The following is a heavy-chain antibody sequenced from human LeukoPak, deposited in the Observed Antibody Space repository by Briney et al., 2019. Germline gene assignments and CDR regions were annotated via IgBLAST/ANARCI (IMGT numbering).Heavy chain of an antibody. Sequence: SETLSLTCTVSGGSISSSSYYWGWIRQPPGKGLEWIGYIYYSGSTYYNPSLKSRVTISVDTSKNQFSLKLSSVTAADTAVYYCARGHYDFWSGYPPNYFDYWGQGTLVTVSS. D-gene: IGHD3-3*01. CDR3: ARGHYDFWSGYPPNYFDY. CDR1: GGSISSSSYY. V-gene: IGHV4-30-4*08. CDR2: IYYSGST. J-gene: IGHJ4*02.